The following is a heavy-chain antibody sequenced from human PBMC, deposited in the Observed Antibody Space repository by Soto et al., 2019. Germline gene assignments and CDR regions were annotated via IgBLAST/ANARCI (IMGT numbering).Heavy chain of an antibody. CDR2: IYHSGST. CDR1: GGSIRSNKW. CDR3: ARWGDWMQQVL. Sequence: QVQLQESGPGLVKPSETLSLTCGVSGGSIRSNKWWSWVRQPPGKGLEWIGEIYHSGSTNYNPSLMCRGPRSADKSKHHFSPKLNSVTAADPAVYYCARWGDWMQQVLWGQGPLVTVSS. D-gene: IGHD5-18*01. J-gene: IGHJ4*02. V-gene: IGHV4-4*02.